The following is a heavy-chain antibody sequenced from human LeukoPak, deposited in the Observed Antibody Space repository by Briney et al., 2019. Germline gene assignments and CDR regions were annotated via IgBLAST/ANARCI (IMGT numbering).Heavy chain of an antibody. CDR3: ARVGMAGPYDY. D-gene: IGHD5-24*01. J-gene: IGHJ4*02. CDR1: GGTFSSYA. V-gene: IGHV1-69*06. Sequence: SVRVSCKASGGTFSSYAISWVRQAPGQGLEWMGGIIPIFGTANYAQKFQGRVTITADKSTSTAYMELSSLRSEDTAVYYCARVGMAGPYDYWGQGTLVTVSS. CDR2: IIPIFGTA.